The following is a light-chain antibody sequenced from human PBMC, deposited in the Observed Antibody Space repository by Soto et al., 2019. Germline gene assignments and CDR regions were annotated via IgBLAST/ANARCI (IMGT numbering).Light chain of an antibody. CDR3: QQYNNWWT. CDR2: GAS. V-gene: IGKV3-15*01. Sequence: EIVMTQSPATLSVSPGERVTLSCRASQSVSSSLAWYQQKPGQAPRLLIYGASTRAIGIPGRFSGSGSETEFTLTISSLQSEDFAVYYCQQYNNWWTFGQGTKLETK. CDR1: QSVSSS. J-gene: IGKJ1*01.